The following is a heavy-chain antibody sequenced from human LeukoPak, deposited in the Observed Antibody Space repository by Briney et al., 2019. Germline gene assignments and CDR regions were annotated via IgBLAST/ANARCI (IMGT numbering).Heavy chain of an antibody. J-gene: IGHJ5*02. CDR1: GYTFTSYG. Sequence: ASVKVSCKASGYTFTSYGITWVRQAPGQGLEWMGWITTYNGNTYYAQNFQGRVTMTADTSTSTAYMEVRSLRSDDTAVYYCARLSPPIASFCSGGTCYSGGFDPWGQGALVTVSS. V-gene: IGHV1-18*01. CDR2: ITTYNGNT. CDR3: ARLSPPIASFCSGGTCYSGGFDP. D-gene: IGHD2-15*01.